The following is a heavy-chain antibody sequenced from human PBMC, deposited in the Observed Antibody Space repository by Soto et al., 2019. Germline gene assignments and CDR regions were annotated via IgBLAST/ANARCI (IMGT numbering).Heavy chain of an antibody. Sequence: EVQLLESGGGLVQPGGSLRLSCAASGFTFSSYAMSWVRQAPGKGLEWVSAISGSGGSTYYADSVKGRFTISRDNSKNTLYLQMNSLRAEDTAVYYCANGGYCPNGVCDGMDVWGQGTTVTVSS. V-gene: IGHV3-23*01. CDR1: GFTFSSYA. J-gene: IGHJ6*02. CDR2: ISGSGGST. D-gene: IGHD2-8*01. CDR3: ANGGYCPNGVCDGMDV.